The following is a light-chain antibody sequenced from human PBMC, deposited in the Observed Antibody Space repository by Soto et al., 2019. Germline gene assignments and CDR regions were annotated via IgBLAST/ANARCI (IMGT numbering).Light chain of an antibody. V-gene: IGLV2-11*01. Sequence: QSALTQPRSVSGSPGQSVTISCTGTSSDVGVYNYVSWYQQHPGKAPKLMISDVTKRPSGVPDRFSGSKSANTASLTISGLQAEDEADYYCCSYAGSYTFVFGTGTKVTVL. CDR2: DVT. CDR1: SSDVGVYNY. CDR3: CSYAGSYTFV. J-gene: IGLJ1*01.